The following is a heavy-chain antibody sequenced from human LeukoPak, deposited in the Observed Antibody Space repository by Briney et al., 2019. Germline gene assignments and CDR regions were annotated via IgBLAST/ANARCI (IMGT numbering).Heavy chain of an antibody. D-gene: IGHD6-13*01. CDR2: IYSSGST. CDR1: GGSISSYY. J-gene: IGHJ4*02. V-gene: IGHV4-59*01. Sequence: PSETLSLTCTVSGGSISSYYWSWIRQPPGKGLEWIGYIYSSGSTNYNPSLKSRVTISADTSKNQFSLKLSSVTAADTAVYYCARDSAAGTPFDYWGQATLVTVSS. CDR3: ARDSAAGTPFDY.